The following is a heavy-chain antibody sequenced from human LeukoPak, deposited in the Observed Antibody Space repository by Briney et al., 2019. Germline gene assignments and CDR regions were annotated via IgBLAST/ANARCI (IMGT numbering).Heavy chain of an antibody. D-gene: IGHD2-21*01. CDR1: GESIRIDTYY. CDR3: ARAPAYRRYLFEK. J-gene: IGHJ4*02. Sequence: SETLSLTCSVSGESIRIDTYYWGWVRQSPGTGLEWLANIHYTGTSHYDPSLASRVSISVDTTKNQVSLNLRSVNAADSAVYFCARAPAYRRYLFEKWGQGILVTVSS. CDR2: IHYTGTS. V-gene: IGHV4-39*01.